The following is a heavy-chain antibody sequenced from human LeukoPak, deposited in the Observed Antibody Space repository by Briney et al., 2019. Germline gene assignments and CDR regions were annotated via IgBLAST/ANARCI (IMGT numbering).Heavy chain of an antibody. D-gene: IGHD6-6*01. V-gene: IGHV3-11*04. CDR3: ARYRSSPIKAFDT. CDR1: GFTFSDYY. CDR2: ISGGGSTI. Sequence: GGSLRLSCAASGFTFSDYYMSWLRQIPGKGLEWISYISGGGSTIEYADSVKGRFTISRDNAQNSLFLQMNSLRAEDTAVYFCARYRSSPIKAFDTWGQGTMVTAS. J-gene: IGHJ3*02.